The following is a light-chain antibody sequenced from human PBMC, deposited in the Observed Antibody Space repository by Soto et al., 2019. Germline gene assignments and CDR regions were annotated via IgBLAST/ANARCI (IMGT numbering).Light chain of an antibody. CDR2: DVS. CDR3: QHRYNWLIA. CDR1: QRLSSNY. J-gene: IGKJ5*01. Sequence: EIVLTQSPGTLSLSPGERATLSCRASQRLSSNYLAWFQQKPGQAPRLLIYDVSNRATGIPARFSGSGSGTDFTLTISSLEPEDFAVYYCQHRYNWLIAFGQGTRLEIK. V-gene: IGKV3-11*01.